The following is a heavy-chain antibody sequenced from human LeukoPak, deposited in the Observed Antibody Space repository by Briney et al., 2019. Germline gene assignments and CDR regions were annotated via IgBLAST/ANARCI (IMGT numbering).Heavy chain of an antibody. D-gene: IGHD3-22*01. J-gene: IGHJ4*02. CDR3: ARAPYYYDSSGYYYDY. Sequence: SETLSLTCTVSGGSISSYYWSWIRQPPGKGLEWIGYIYYSGSTNYNPSLKSRVTISVDTSKNQFSLKLSSVTAADTAVYYCARAPYYYDSSGYYYDYWGQGTLVTVSS. CDR2: IYYSGST. CDR1: GGSISSYY. V-gene: IGHV4-59*01.